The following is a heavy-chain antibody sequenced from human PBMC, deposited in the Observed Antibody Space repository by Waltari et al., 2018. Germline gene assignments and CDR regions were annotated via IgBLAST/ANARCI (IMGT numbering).Heavy chain of an antibody. V-gene: IGHV3-49*04. Sequence: EVLLVESGGGMVQPGRSLTLSRAAYTFDVGAYGMRWVRQAPGKGLEWVGFIRIKAYGETTEYAASVKGRFIISRDDSRSIAYLQMNSLKTEDTAVYYCTRVLRYFDWSTKDYWGQGTLVTVSS. CDR1: TFDVGAYG. J-gene: IGHJ4*02. CDR3: TRVLRYFDWSTKDY. CDR2: IRIKAYGETT. D-gene: IGHD3-9*01.